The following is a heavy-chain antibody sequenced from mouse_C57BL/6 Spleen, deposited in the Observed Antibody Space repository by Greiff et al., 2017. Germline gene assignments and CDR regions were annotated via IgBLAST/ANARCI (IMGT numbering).Heavy chain of an antibody. CDR1: GFSLTSYG. D-gene: IGHD1-1*01. V-gene: IGHV2-5*01. CDR3: AKNWDYGSLPGAY. Sequence: QVQLQQSGPGLVQPSQSLSITCTVSGFSLTSYGVHWVRQSPGKGLEWLGVIWRGGSTDYNAAFMSRLSITKDNSKSQVFFKMNSLQADDTAIYYCAKNWDYGSLPGAYWGQGTLVTVSA. CDR2: IWRGGST. J-gene: IGHJ3*01.